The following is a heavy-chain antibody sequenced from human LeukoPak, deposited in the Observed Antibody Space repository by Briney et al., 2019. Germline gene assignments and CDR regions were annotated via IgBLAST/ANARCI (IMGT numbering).Heavy chain of an antibody. CDR1: GGSFSGYY. CDR3: ARGSLVVVAAPPDY. D-gene: IGHD2-15*01. V-gene: IGHV4-34*01. Sequence: SETLSLTCAVYGGSFSGYYWSWIRQPPGKGLEWIGEINHSGSTNYNPSPKSRVTISVDTSKNQFSLKLSSVTAADTAVYYCARGSLVVVAAPPDYWGQGTLVTVSS. CDR2: INHSGST. J-gene: IGHJ4*02.